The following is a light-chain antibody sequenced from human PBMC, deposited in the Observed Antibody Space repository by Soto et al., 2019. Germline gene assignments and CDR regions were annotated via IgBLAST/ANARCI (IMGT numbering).Light chain of an antibody. J-gene: IGKJ2*01. CDR1: QSISSW. Sequence: DIQMTQSPSTLSSSVGDRVTITCRASQSISSWLAWYQQKPGKAPNLLIYKASSLESGVPSRFSGNGSGTEFTLTNSSLQPDDFATYYCQQYNRYPHTFGPGTKLEIK. CDR2: KAS. V-gene: IGKV1-5*03. CDR3: QQYNRYPHT.